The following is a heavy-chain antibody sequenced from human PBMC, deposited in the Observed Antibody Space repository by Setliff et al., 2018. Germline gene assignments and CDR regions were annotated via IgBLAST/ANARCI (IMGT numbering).Heavy chain of an antibody. Sequence: ASVKVSCKASGGTFCSYAISWVRQAPGQGLEWMGRIIPIFGTANYAQKFQGRVTITADKSTSTAYMELSSLRSEDTAVYYCARGRHPPWSGYPYYYMDVWGKGTTVTVSS. V-gene: IGHV1-69*06. CDR1: GGTFCSYA. CDR3: ARGRHPPWSGYPYYYMDV. D-gene: IGHD3-3*01. CDR2: IIPIFGTA. J-gene: IGHJ6*03.